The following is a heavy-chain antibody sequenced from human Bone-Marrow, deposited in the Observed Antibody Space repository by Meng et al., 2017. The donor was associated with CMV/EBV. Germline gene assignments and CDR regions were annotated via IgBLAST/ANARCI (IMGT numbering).Heavy chain of an antibody. Sequence: SETLSLTCAVYGGSFSGYYWSWIRQPPGKGLEWIGEINHSGSTNYNPSLKSRVTISVDTSKNQFSLKLSSVTAADTAVYYCARSRRFVVVPAALDYWGQGTLVTVSS. CDR1: GGSFSGYY. D-gene: IGHD2-2*01. CDR2: INHSGST. V-gene: IGHV4-34*01. J-gene: IGHJ4*02. CDR3: ARSRRFVVVPAALDY.